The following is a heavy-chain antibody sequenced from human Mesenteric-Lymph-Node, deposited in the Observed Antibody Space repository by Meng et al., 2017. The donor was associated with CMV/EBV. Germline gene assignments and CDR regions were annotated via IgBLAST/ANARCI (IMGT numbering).Heavy chain of an antibody. CDR1: GGSFSGYY. V-gene: IGHV4-34*01. CDR2: INHSGST. Sequence: QVQLHQWGGGLLKPSGTLSVTCAVYGGSFSGYYWNWIRQSPEKGLEWIGEINHSGSTTYNPSFTSRIIISVDTSTNQISLNMSSVTAADTAVYYCARGSSYDILTGYFDYWGQGALVTVSS. CDR3: ARGSSYDILTGYFDY. D-gene: IGHD3-9*01. J-gene: IGHJ4*02.